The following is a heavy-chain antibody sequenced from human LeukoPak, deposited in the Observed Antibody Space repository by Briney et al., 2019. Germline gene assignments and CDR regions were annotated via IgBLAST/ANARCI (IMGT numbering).Heavy chain of an antibody. CDR3: ARDIVVVPAARSPAFDI. J-gene: IGHJ3*02. CDR1: GGTFSSYA. D-gene: IGHD2-2*01. CDR2: IIPIFGTA. Sequence: SVKVSCKASGGTFSSYAISWVRQAPGQGLEWMGGIIPIFGTANYAQKFQGRVTITTDESTSTAYMELSSLRSEDTAVYYCARDIVVVPAARSPAFDIWGQGTMVTVSS. V-gene: IGHV1-69*05.